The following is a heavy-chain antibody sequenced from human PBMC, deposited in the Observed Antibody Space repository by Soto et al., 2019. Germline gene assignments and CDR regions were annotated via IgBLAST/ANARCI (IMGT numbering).Heavy chain of an antibody. Sequence: GGSLRLSCAASGFTFSSYAMSWVRQAPGKGLEWVSAISGSGGSTYYADSVKGRFTITRDTSKNTLYLQMNSLRAEEMTVYYCATGASSIAARDAFDIWGQGTMVSVSS. CDR1: GFTFSSYA. D-gene: IGHD6-6*01. V-gene: IGHV3-23*01. CDR3: ATGASSIAARDAFDI. CDR2: ISGSGGST. J-gene: IGHJ3*02.